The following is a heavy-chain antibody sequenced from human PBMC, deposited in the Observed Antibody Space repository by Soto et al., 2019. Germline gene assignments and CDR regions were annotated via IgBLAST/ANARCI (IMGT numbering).Heavy chain of an antibody. J-gene: IGHJ6*02. Sequence: SETLSLTCAVSGGSISSGGYSWSWIRQPPGKGLEWIGYIYHSGSTYNNPSLKSRVTISVDTSKNQFSLKLSSVTAADTAVYYCARVGGYGMDVWGQGTTVTVSS. D-gene: IGHD3-10*01. V-gene: IGHV4-30-2*01. CDR2: IYHSGST. CDR1: GGSISSGGYS. CDR3: ARVGGYGMDV.